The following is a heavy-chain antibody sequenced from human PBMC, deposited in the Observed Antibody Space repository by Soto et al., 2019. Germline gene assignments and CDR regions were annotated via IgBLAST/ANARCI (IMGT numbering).Heavy chain of an antibody. J-gene: IGHJ6*03. Sequence: QVQLVQSGAEVKKPGASVKVSCKASGYTFTSYGISWVRQAPGQALEWMGCISAYNGNTNYAQKLQGRVTMTTATPTSTAYMEPRSLRSNDPAVYYSARGYCSSTSCFQYSYYYMDVWGKETTVSVSS. V-gene: IGHV1-18*01. CDR3: ARGYCSSTSCFQYSYYYMDV. CDR2: ISAYNGNT. CDR1: GYTFTSYG. D-gene: IGHD2-2*01.